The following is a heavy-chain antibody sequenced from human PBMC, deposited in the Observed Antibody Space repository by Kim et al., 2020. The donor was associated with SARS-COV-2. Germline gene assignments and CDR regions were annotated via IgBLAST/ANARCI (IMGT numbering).Heavy chain of an antibody. D-gene: IGHD3-9*01. CDR1: GGSISSYD. J-gene: IGHJ3*02. Sequence: SETLSLTCAVSGGSISSYDWNWIRQPPGKGLEWIGYIYYTGSTKYNPSLKSRVTISVDTSKDQFSLKLSSVTAADTAVYDCARDRTYYDILTGYGPDSFDMWGRGTMVTVSS. CDR2: IYYTGST. V-gene: IGHV4-59*13. CDR3: ARDRTYYDILTGYGPDSFDM.